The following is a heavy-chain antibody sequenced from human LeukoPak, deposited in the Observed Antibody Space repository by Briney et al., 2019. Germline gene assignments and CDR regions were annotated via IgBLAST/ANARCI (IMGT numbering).Heavy chain of an antibody. CDR1: GGSISSYY. CDR2: IYTSGST. CDR3: ARATLNWEFFDP. J-gene: IGHJ5*02. D-gene: IGHD7-27*01. V-gene: IGHV4-4*07. Sequence: SETLSLTCTVAGGSISSYYWSWVRQPAGKGLEWIGRIYTSGSTNYNPSLKSRVTISVDTSKKQFSLKLSSVTAADTAVYYCARATLNWEFFDPWGQGTLVTVSS.